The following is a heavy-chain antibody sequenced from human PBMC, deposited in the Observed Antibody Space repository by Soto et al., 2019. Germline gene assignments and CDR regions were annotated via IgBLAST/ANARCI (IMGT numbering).Heavy chain of an antibody. D-gene: IGHD5-12*01. V-gene: IGHV4-34*01. CDR1: GGSFSGYY. J-gene: IGHJ4*02. Sequence: SETLSLTCAVYGGSFSGYYWSWIRQPPGKGLEWIGEINHSGSTNYNPSLKSRVTISVDTSKNQFSLKLSSVTAADTAVYYCARGRRWLQFFSDGVSAHFDYWGQGTLVTVSS. CDR3: ARGRRWLQFFSDGVSAHFDY. CDR2: INHSGST.